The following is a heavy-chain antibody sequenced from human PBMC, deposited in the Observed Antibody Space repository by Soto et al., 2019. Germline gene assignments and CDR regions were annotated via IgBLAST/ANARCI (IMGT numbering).Heavy chain of an antibody. Sequence: SETLSLTCTVSGGSISSSSYYWGWIRQPPGKGLEWIGSTYYSGSTYYNPSLKSRVTISVDTSKNQFSLKLSSVTAADTAVYYCARLDYYGSGSYYNGNLLDPSGQGSLVIVSS. CDR3: ARLDYYGSGSYYNGNLLDP. V-gene: IGHV4-39*01. D-gene: IGHD3-10*01. CDR2: TYYSGST. CDR1: GGSISSSSYY. J-gene: IGHJ5*02.